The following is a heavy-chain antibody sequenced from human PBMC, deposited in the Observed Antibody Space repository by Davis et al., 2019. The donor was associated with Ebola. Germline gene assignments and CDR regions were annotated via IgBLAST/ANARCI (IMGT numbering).Heavy chain of an antibody. Sequence: GGSLRLSCAASGPTVSTNYMSWVRQAPGQGLEWVSILYRGGLIHYADSVEGRFTISRDNSKNILYLQMNSLRAEDTAVYYCARTVGDNFLTPFMDVWGQGTTVTVSS. CDR3: ARTVGDNFLTPFMDV. CDR2: LYRGGLI. V-gene: IGHV3-66*01. CDR1: GPTVSTNY. J-gene: IGHJ6*02. D-gene: IGHD1-20*01.